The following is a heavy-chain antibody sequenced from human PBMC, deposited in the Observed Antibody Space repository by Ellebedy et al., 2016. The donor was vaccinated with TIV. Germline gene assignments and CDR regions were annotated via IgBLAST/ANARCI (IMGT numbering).Heavy chain of an antibody. Sequence: AASVKVSCKTSGYTFTSYGVSWVRQAPGQGLEWMGWISGLNGKTKYARTVQGRVTLTTDTAARTVYMELTSLRSDDTAVYYCARDNTVGGTNSFDPWGQGTLVIVSS. CDR2: ISGLNGKT. D-gene: IGHD6-19*01. CDR3: ARDNTVGGTNSFDP. V-gene: IGHV1-18*01. J-gene: IGHJ5*02. CDR1: GYTFTSYG.